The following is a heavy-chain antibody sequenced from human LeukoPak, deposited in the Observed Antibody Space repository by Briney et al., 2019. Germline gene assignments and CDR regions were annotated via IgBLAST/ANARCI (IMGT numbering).Heavy chain of an antibody. CDR3: ARDPPLGSCSTISCPHLDY. CDR1: GFTFSRYS. V-gene: IGHV3-21*01. D-gene: IGHD2-2*01. Sequence: PGGSLRLSCAASGFTFSRYSMNWVRQAPGKGLEWVSSISSSSSFIYYADSVKGRFTISRDNAKNSLYLQMNSLRAEDTVVYYCARDPPLGSCSTISCPHLDYWGQGTLVTVSS. CDR2: ISSSSSFI. J-gene: IGHJ4*02.